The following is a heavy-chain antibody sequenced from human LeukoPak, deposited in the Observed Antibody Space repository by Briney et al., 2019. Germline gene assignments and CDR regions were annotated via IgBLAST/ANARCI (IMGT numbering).Heavy chain of an antibody. CDR2: NYTSGST. J-gene: IGHJ4*02. V-gene: IGHV4-61*02. D-gene: IGHD1-26*01. Sequence: SETLSLTSTVPVDSISRGIYYSNWIRQPAGNGLEWIGRNYTSGSTNYNPSLKSRVAITEDTSKNQFSLKLNSVTAADTAVYYCAVSGSYYFDYWGQGTLVTVSS. CDR3: AVSGSYYFDY. CDR1: VDSISRGIYY.